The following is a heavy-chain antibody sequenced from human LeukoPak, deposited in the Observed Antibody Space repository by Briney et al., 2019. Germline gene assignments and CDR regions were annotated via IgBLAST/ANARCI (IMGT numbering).Heavy chain of an antibody. Sequence: ASVKVSCKASGYIFTSYGISWVRQAPGQGLQWMGWISAYNGNTNFAQNLQGRVTMTTDTSTATAYMELRSLRSDDTAVYYCARAPVIAVAANFDYWGQGTLVTVSS. CDR2: ISAYNGNT. CDR1: GYIFTSYG. J-gene: IGHJ4*02. D-gene: IGHD6-19*01. CDR3: ARAPVIAVAANFDY. V-gene: IGHV1-18*01.